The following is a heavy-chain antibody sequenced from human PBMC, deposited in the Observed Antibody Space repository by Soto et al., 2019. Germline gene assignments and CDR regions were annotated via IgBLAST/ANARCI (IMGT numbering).Heavy chain of an antibody. V-gene: IGHV3-23*01. J-gene: IGHJ4*02. CDR3: AKHIFIRD. CDR1: GFTLTSDA. CDR2: IGSSGSST. D-gene: IGHD2-21*01. Sequence: EVQLLEPGGGLVQRGGSLRLSCAASGFTLTSDAMSWVCQAPGKGLEWVSTIGSSGSSTYYADSVKGLFTISRDISNNSVFLQMHGLRAEDPAVYYCAKHIFIRDWGQGTLVTVSS.